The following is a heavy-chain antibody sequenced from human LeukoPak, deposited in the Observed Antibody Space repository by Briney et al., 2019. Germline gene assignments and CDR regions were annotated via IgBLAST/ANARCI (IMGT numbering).Heavy chain of an antibody. V-gene: IGHV3-7*03. CDR2: IKQDGSGK. D-gene: IGHD2-15*01. J-gene: IGHJ4*02. CDR1: GFTLSSCW. Sequence: GGSLRLSCAASGFTLSSCWMSWVRQAPGKGLEWVANIKQDGSGKYYVDSVKGRFTISRDNAKISLYLQMNSLRAEDTAVYYCARLFSGGAYYFDYWGQGTLVTVSS. CDR3: ARLFSGGAYYFDY.